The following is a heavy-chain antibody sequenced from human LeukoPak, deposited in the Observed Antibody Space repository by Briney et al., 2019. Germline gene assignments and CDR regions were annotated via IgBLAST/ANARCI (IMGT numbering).Heavy chain of an antibody. CDR3: ARRGSGSYDNWFDP. CDR1: GGSISSYY. D-gene: IGHD1-26*01. V-gene: IGHV4-59*12. J-gene: IGHJ5*02. Sequence: SETLSLTCTVSGGSISSYYWSWIRQPPGKGLEWIGYIYYSGSTNYNPSLKSRVTISVDTSKNQFSLKLSSVTAVDTAVYYCARRGSGSYDNWFDPWGQGTLVTVSS. CDR2: IYYSGST.